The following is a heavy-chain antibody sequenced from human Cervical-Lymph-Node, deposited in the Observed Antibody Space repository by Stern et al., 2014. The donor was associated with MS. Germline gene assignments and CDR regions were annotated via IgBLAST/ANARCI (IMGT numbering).Heavy chain of an antibody. V-gene: IGHV3-30*04. CDR2: ISFDGSQK. J-gene: IGHJ6*02. CDR1: GFAFSSYA. Sequence: VQLLQSGGGVVQPGRSLRLSCAASGFAFSSYALHWVRQAPGKGLEWGAVISFDGSQKYFTDSVKGRFTISRDNSENTLYLQMNRLRFEDTAVYYCVRDESELSWLTGGRPDYSYDGLDVWGHGTTVTVSS. CDR3: VRDESELSWLTGGRPDYSYDGLDV. D-gene: IGHD3-16*02.